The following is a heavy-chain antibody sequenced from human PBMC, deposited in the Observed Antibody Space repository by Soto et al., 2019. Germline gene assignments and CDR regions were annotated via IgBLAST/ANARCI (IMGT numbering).Heavy chain of an antibody. CDR1: GYTFTGYD. V-gene: IGHV1-8*01. CDR3: ARALRFLEWLLLGYYYGMDV. J-gene: IGHJ6*02. CDR2: MNPNSGNT. D-gene: IGHD3-3*01. Sequence: GASVKVSCKASGYTFTGYDINWVRQATGQGLEWMGWMNPNSGNTGYAQEFQGRVTMTRNTSISTAYMELSSLRSEDTAVYYCARALRFLEWLLLGYYYGMDVWGQGTTVTVS.